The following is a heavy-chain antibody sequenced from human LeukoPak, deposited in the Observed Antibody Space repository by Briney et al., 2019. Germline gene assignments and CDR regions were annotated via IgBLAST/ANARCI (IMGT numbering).Heavy chain of an antibody. V-gene: IGHV1-2*02. Sequence: ASVKVSCKASGYTFTGYYMHWVRQAPGQGLEWMGWINPNSGGTNYAQKLQGRVTMTTDTSTSTAYMELRSLRSDDTAVYYCARDAPIAARFGVYWGQGTLVTVSS. CDR1: GYTFTGYY. J-gene: IGHJ4*02. CDR3: ARDAPIAARFGVY. D-gene: IGHD6-6*01. CDR2: INPNSGGT.